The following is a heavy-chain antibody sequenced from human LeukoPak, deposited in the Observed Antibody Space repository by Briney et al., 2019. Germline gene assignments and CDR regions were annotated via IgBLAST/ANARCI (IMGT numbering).Heavy chain of an antibody. CDR3: AREGGAAVAGTNAFDI. V-gene: IGHV4-59*11. J-gene: IGHJ3*02. CDR1: GGSIGSHF. D-gene: IGHD6-19*01. Sequence: SETLSLTCTVSGGSIGSHFWSWLRQPPGKGLEWIGYIYYSGSTNCNPSLKSRVTISVDTSKNQFSLKLSSVTAADTAVYYCAREGGAAVAGTNAFDIWGQGTMVTVSS. CDR2: IYYSGST.